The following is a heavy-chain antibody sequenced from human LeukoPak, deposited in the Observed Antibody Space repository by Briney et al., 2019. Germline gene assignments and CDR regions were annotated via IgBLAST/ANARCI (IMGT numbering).Heavy chain of an antibody. V-gene: IGHV4-38-2*02. CDR1: GYSISSGYY. CDR2: IYHSGST. CDR3: ARDPDTVVVPAAG. Sequence: SETLSLTCTVSGYSISSGYYWGWIRQPPGKGLEWIGSIYHSGSTYYNPSLKSRVTISVDTSKNQFSLKLSSVTAADTAVYYCARDPDTVVVPAAGWGQGTLVTVSS. J-gene: IGHJ4*02. D-gene: IGHD2-2*01.